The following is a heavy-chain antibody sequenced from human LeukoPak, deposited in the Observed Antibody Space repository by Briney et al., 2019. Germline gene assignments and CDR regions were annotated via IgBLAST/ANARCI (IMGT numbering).Heavy chain of an antibody. CDR3: ARRRYYGSGSYYNGPWFDP. Sequence: SETLSLTCAVHGGSFSGYYWSWIRQPPGKWLEWIGEINHSGSTNYNPSLKSRVTISVDTSKNQFSLKLSSVTAADTAVYYCARRRYYGSGSYYNGPWFDPWGQGTLVTVSS. V-gene: IGHV4-34*01. J-gene: IGHJ5*02. D-gene: IGHD3-10*01. CDR2: INHSGST. CDR1: GGSFSGYY.